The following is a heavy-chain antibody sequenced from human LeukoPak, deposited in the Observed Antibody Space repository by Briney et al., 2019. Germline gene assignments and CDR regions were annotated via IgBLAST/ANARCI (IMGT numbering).Heavy chain of an antibody. D-gene: IGHD6-13*01. CDR3: AKAASSSWPSYYYGMDV. V-gene: IGHV3-23*01. J-gene: IGHJ6*02. CDR2: ITGSGGNT. CDR1: GFIFSSYS. Sequence: GGSLRLSSAASGFIFSSYSMSWVRQAPGMGLEWVSVITGSGGNTYYADSVKGRFTTSKDNSKNTVYLQMSSLRVDDTAVYYCAKAASSSWPSYYYGMDVWGQGTTVTVSS.